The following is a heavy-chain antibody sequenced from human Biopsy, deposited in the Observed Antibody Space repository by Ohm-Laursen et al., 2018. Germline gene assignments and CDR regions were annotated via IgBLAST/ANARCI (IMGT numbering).Heavy chain of an antibody. D-gene: IGHD3-3*01. J-gene: IGHJ4*02. Sequence: SDTLSLTCTVSGVSISTYYWSWIRQPPGKGLQWIGSISNSGTTKSSPSLKSRVNISLHTSKNQLSLKLTSVTAADTAVYYCARLSTLFGVADFTDDWGQGTLVTVSS. CDR1: GVSISTYY. CDR3: ARLSTLFGVADFTDD. V-gene: IGHV4-59*08. CDR2: ISNSGTT.